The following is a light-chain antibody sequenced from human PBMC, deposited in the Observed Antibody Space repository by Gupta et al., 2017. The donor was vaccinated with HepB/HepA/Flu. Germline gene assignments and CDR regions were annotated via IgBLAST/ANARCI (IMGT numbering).Light chain of an antibody. CDR3: HQEGSAPWT. CDR2: GAS. V-gene: IGKV3-20*01. Sequence: EIVMTQSPGTLSLSPGERATLSCRASQSVVGNHLAWFQLRPGQTPKLLIYGASTRAPGIADRSRGSASGTELSLSIIRLEPEDIAVYHCHQEGSAPWTFGPGTTVEVK. J-gene: IGKJ1*01. CDR1: QSVVGNH.